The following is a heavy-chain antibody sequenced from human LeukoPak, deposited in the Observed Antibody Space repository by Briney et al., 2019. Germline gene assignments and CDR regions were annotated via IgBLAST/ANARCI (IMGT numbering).Heavy chain of an antibody. CDR3: ARDLLRLGYYSGGSCYTDY. CDR2: ISSSSSTI. V-gene: IGHV3-48*01. Sequence: GGSLRLSCAASGFTFSSYSMNWVRQAPGKGLEWVSYISSSSSTIYYADSVKGRFTISRDNAKNSLYLQMNSLRAEDTAVYYCARDLLRLGYYSGGSCYTDYWGQGTLVTVSS. D-gene: IGHD2-15*01. CDR1: GFTFSSYS. J-gene: IGHJ4*02.